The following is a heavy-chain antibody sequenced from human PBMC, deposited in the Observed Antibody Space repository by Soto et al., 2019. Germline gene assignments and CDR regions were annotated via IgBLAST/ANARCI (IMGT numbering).Heavy chain of an antibody. J-gene: IGHJ4*02. CDR2: INPSGGST. CDR1: GYTFTSYY. D-gene: IGHD6-19*01. V-gene: IGHV1-46*03. Sequence: QVQLVQSGAEVKKPGASVKVSCKASGYTFTSYYMHWVRQAPGQGLEWMGIINPSGGSTSYAQQFQGTVTMTTDTSTSTVYMELSSLRSEDTAVYYCSRHPVAGADYYFAYWGQGTLVTVSS. CDR3: SRHPVAGADYYFAY.